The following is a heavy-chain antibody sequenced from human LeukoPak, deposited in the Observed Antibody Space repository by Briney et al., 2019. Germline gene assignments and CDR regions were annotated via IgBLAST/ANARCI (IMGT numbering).Heavy chain of an antibody. J-gene: IGHJ6*03. Sequence: SGTGGSTYYADSVKGRFTISRDNSKKTLYLQMNSLRAEDTAVYYCATLGLENRGVIPNYYYYYMDVWGKGTTVTISS. D-gene: IGHD3-10*01. V-gene: IGHV3-23*01. CDR2: SGTGGST. CDR3: ATLGLENRGVIPNYYYYYMDV.